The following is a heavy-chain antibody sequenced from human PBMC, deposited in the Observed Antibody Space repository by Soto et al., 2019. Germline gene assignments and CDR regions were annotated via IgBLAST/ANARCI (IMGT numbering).Heavy chain of an antibody. CDR2: ISAYNGNT. D-gene: IGHD3-16*02. Sequence: ASVEVSCKASGYTFTSYGSSWVRQAPGQGLEWMGWISAYNGNTNYAQKLQGRVTMTTDTSTSTAYMELRSLRSDDTAVYYCARVITFGGVIAYDAFDIWGQGTTVTVSS. J-gene: IGHJ3*02. CDR1: GYTFTSYG. CDR3: ARVITFGGVIAYDAFDI. V-gene: IGHV1-18*01.